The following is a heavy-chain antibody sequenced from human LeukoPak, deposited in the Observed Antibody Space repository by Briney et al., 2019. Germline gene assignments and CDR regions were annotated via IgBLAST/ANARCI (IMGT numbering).Heavy chain of an antibody. D-gene: IGHD5-18*01. CDR1: GYSFSDYW. CDR2: IYPANSDT. J-gene: IGHJ6*01. V-gene: IGHV5-51*01. CDR3: VRRPIQQHYGLDV. Sequence: GESLKISCQGSGYSFSDYWIGWVRQMPGKGLEWMCIIYPANSDTRYGPSFQGQVTISADKSISTAYLQWSSLQASDTAMYYCVRRPIQQHYGLDVWGQGTTVTVSS.